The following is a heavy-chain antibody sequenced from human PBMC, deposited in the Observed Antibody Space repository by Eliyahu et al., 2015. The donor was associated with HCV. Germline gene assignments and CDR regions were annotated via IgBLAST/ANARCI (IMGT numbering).Heavy chain of an antibody. CDR1: GFTFGDFV. D-gene: IGHD4-11*01. CDR3: TKSRNSAYSNYPPAI. V-gene: IGHV3-49*04. J-gene: IGHJ4*02. Sequence: EVQLVESGGALVQPGRSLTLSCRASGFTFGDFVMTWVRQSPGKGLECVGFIRSNTFGGTAEYAASVKDRFTISRDDSTSTVYLQMNSLEAEDTAVYFCTKSRNSAYSNYPPAIWGQGTQVTVTS. CDR2: IRSNTFGGTA.